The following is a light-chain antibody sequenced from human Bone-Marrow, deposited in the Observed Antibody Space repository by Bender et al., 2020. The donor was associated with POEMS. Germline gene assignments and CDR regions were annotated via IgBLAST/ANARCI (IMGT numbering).Light chain of an antibody. CDR2: TNN. V-gene: IGLV1-44*01. J-gene: IGLJ3*02. CDR1: SSNIGSNT. CDR3: VAWDASLNGWV. Sequence: QSVLTQPPSASGTPGQRVTISCSGSSSNIGSNTVNWYQHLPGTAPKLIIYTNNQRPSGVPDRFSGSKSGTSASLAITGLQSDDEAIYFCVAWDASLNGWVFGGGTKLTVL.